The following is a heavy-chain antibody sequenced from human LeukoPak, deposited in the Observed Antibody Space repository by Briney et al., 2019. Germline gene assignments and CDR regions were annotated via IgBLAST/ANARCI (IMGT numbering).Heavy chain of an antibody. V-gene: IGHV3-74*01. CDR1: GFTFSSYW. Sequence: GGSLRLSCAASGFTFSSYWMHWVRQAPGKGLVWVSRINSDGSSTSYADSVKGRFTISRDNAKNTLYLQMNSLRAEDTAVYYCARDPLRSGYYDLFDYWGQGPLVTVSS. CDR2: INSDGSST. J-gene: IGHJ4*02. CDR3: ARDPLRSGYYDLFDY. D-gene: IGHD3-3*01.